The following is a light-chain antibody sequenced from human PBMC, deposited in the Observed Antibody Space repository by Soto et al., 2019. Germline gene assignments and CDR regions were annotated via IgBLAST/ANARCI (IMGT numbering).Light chain of an antibody. V-gene: IGKV3-15*01. CDR1: QSVRSN. CDR3: QQYNNWPPLI. CDR2: DAS. J-gene: IGKJ4*01. Sequence: VVMTQSPATLSVSPGERVTLSCRASQSVRSNLAWYLQKPGQAPRLLIYDASTRATGIPARFSGSGSGTEFTLTISSLQSEDFAVYYCQQYNNWPPLIFGGGTKVEI.